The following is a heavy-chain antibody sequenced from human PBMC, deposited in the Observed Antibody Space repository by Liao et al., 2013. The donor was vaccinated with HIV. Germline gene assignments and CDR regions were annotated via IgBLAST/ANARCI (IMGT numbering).Heavy chain of an antibody. J-gene: IGHJ4*02. Sequence: QVQLQQWGAGLLKPSETLSLTCAVYGGSFSGYYWGWIRHAPEGRGCNGLAVSIIVGPPTTTRPSRVESPHQWTRPRTFFFLILNSVTAADTAVYYCARGFRSGSYYFDYWGQGXLVTVSS. D-gene: IGHD3-10*01. CDR1: GGSFSGYY. CDR2: SIIVGPP. CDR3: ARGFRSGSYYFDY. V-gene: IGHV4-34*11.